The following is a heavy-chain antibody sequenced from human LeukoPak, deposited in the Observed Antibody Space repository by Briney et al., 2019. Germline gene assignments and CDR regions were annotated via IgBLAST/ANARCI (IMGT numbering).Heavy chain of an antibody. D-gene: IGHD3-22*01. CDR1: GYTFTGYY. J-gene: IGHJ1*01. CDR3: ATGGLDYYDSSGYYSAEYFQH. CDR2: INPNSGGT. Sequence: ASVKVSCKASGYTFTGYYMHWARQAPGQGLEWMGWINPNSGGTNYAQKFQGRVTMTRDTSISTAYMELSRLRSDDTAVYYCATGGLDYYDSSGYYSAEYFQHWGQGTLVTVSS. V-gene: IGHV1-2*02.